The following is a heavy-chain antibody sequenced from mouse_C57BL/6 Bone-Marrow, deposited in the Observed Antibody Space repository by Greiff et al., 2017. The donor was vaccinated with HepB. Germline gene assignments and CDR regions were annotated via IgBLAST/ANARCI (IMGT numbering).Heavy chain of an antibody. CDR1: GFTFSDYG. CDR3: ARPDYYGSPAWFAY. Sequence: EVQVVESGGSLVKPGGSLKLSCAASGFTFSDYGMHWVRQAPEKGLEWVAYISSGSSTIYYADTVKGRFTISRDNAKNTLFLQMTSLRSEDTAMYYCARPDYYGSPAWFAYWGQGTLVTVSA. D-gene: IGHD1-1*01. CDR2: ISSGSSTI. J-gene: IGHJ3*01. V-gene: IGHV5-17*01.